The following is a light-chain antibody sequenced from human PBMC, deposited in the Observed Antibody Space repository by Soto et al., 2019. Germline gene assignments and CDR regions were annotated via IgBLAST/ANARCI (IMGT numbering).Light chain of an antibody. J-gene: IGLJ1*01. CDR3: SSYTSSSTLSV. V-gene: IGLV2-14*01. Sequence: QSALTQPASVSGSPGQSITISCTGTSSDVGGYNYVSWYQQHPGKAPKLMIYDVSNRPSGVSNRFSGSKSGNTASLTISGLQAEDEAEYYCSSYTSSSTLSVFGTGTKRTVL. CDR2: DVS. CDR1: SSDVGGYNY.